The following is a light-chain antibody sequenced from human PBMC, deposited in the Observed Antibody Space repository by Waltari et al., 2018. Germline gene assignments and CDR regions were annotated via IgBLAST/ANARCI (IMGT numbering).Light chain of an antibody. CDR2: NAS. CDR3: QQYNHWPPWT. J-gene: IGKJ1*01. Sequence: EIVMTESPAIMSGWTGERVIVSCRASQSVDRNLAWYQQKPGQAPRLLISNASTRATGIPARFSASGSGTEFTLTISSLQPEDFAVYYCQQYNHWPPWTFGQGTKVEL. V-gene: IGKV3-15*01. CDR1: QSVDRN.